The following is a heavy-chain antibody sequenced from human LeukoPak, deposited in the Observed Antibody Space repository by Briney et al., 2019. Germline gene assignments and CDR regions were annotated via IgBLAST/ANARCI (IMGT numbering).Heavy chain of an antibody. V-gene: IGHV3-66*01. CDR3: ARDEAVAGTEAFDI. J-gene: IGHJ3*02. CDR1: GFTVSSNY. Sequence: QSGGSLRLSCAASGFTVSSNYMSWVRQAPGKGLEWVSLIYSGGSTYYADSVKGRFTISRDNSKNTLYLQMNSLRAEDTAVYYCARDEAVAGTEAFDIWGQGTMVAVSS. CDR2: IYSGGST. D-gene: IGHD6-19*01.